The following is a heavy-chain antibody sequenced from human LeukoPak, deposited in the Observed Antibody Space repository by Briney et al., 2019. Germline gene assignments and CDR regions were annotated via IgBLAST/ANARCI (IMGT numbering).Heavy chain of an antibody. CDR3: ARSPYCSSTSCYTYFDY. J-gene: IGHJ4*02. CDR2: INWDDYK. CDR1: GFSLGTSGMR. D-gene: IGHD2-2*02. V-gene: IGHV2-70*04. Sequence: SGPTLGHPPPPLTLTCTFSGFSLGTSGMRGSWIRQPPGKALEWLALINWDDYKFYSTSLKTRLTISKDTSKTQVVLTMTNMDPVDTATYYCARSPYCSSTSCYTYFDYWGQGTLVTVSS.